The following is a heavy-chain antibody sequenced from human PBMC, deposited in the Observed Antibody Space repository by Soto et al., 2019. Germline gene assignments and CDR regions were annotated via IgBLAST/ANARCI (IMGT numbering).Heavy chain of an antibody. D-gene: IGHD6-13*01. CDR1: GYTFTSYG. V-gene: IGHV1-18*01. Sequence: QVQLVQSGAEVKKPGASVKVSCKASGYTFTSYGISWVRQAPGQGLEWMGWISAYNGNTNYAQKLQGRGTMTTDTPPSTAYMELRSLRSDAPAVYCSARDWAAAGPFDYWGQGTLVTVSS. CDR2: ISAYNGNT. J-gene: IGHJ4*02. CDR3: ARDWAAAGPFDY.